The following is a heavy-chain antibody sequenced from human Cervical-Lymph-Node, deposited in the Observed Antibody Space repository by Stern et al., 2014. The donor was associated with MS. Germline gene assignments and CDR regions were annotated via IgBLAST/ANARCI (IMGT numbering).Heavy chain of an antibody. J-gene: IGHJ6*02. Sequence: VQLVESGGGVIQRGRSLRLSCAASGFAFSSSVMHWVRQAPGKGLEWLALIWYDGSNKKYADSVQGRFTISRDNSENTLYLQMNSLRAEDTAVYYCARDLELGQPRVPSYYYYYGMDVWGQGTTVTVSS. CDR3: ARDLELGQPRVPSYYYYYGMDV. CDR2: IWYDGSNK. V-gene: IGHV3-33*01. D-gene: IGHD1-7*01. CDR1: GFAFSSSV.